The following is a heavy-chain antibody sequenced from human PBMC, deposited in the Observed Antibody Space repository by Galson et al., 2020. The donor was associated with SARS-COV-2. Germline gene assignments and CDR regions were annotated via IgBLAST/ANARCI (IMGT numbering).Heavy chain of an antibody. Sequence: SETLSLTCAVYGGSFSGYYWSWIRQPPGKGLEWIGEINHSGSTNYHPSLKSRVTISVDTSKNQFSLKLSSVTAADTAVYYCARGLYSSSWFGEKYYFDYWGQGTLVTVSS. J-gene: IGHJ4*02. CDR1: GGSFSGYY. CDR3: ARGLYSSSWFGEKYYFDY. D-gene: IGHD6-13*01. V-gene: IGHV4-34*01. CDR2: INHSGST.